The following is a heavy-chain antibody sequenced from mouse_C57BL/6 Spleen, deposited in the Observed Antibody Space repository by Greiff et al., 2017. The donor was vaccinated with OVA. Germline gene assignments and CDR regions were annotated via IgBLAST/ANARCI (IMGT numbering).Heavy chain of an antibody. V-gene: IGHV1-39*01. D-gene: IGHD2-14*01. CDR1: GYSFTDYN. CDR2: INPNYGTT. Sequence: VQLQQSGPELVKPGASVKISCKASGYSFTDYNMNWVKQSTGKSLEWIGVINPNYGTTSYNQKFKGKATLTVDQSSSTAYMQLNSMTSEDSAVYNWAGEYDRFAYWGQGTLVTVSA. CDR3: AGEYDRFAY. J-gene: IGHJ3*01.